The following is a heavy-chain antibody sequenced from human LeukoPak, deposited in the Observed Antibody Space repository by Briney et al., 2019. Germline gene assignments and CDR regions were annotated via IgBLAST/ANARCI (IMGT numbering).Heavy chain of an antibody. V-gene: IGHV1-24*01. Sequence: ASVTVSCKVSGYTLTELSMHWVRQAPGKGREGMGGFDPEDGETIYAQKFQGRVTITEDTSTDTAYMELSSLRSEDTAVYYCATGRYYDSSGYYRLKIIGHFDYWGQGTLVTVSS. CDR3: ATGRYYDSSGYYRLKIIGHFDY. CDR1: GYTLTELS. D-gene: IGHD3-22*01. CDR2: FDPEDGET. J-gene: IGHJ4*02.